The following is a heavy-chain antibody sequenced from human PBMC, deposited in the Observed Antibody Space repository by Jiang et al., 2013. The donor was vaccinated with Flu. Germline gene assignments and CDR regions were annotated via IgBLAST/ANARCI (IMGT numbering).Heavy chain of an antibody. Sequence: GSGLVKPSETLSLTCTVSGGSISSSSYYWGWIRQPPGKGLEWIGSIFHSGTIYYNPSLKSRVTISLDRSKNQFSLRLSSVTAADTAVYYCARERPYYYDGRTYWGHGTLVTVSS. J-gene: IGHJ4*01. CDR3: ARERPYYYDGRTY. V-gene: IGHV4-39*07. CDR1: GGSISSSSYY. CDR2: IFHSGTI. D-gene: IGHD3-22*01.